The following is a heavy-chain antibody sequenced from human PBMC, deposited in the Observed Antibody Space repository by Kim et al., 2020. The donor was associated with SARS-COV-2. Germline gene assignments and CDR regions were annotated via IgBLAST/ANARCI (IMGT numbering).Heavy chain of an antibody. CDR2: EK. Sequence: EKNYVDSWRGRFTIYRDNAKNSLYLQMDSLRVEDTAVYYCARGSGSYYIHWGQGTLVTVSS. V-gene: IGHV3-7*01. D-gene: IGHD3-10*01. J-gene: IGHJ4*02. CDR3: ARGSGSYYIH.